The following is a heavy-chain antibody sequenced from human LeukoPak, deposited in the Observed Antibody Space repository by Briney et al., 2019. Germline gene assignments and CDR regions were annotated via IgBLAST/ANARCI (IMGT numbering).Heavy chain of an antibody. CDR3: KWERTVYYGLDV. D-gene: IGHD1-26*01. J-gene: IGHJ6*02. V-gene: IGHV3-15*01. CDR2: IKRGGTT. CDR1: GFKFSDAW. Sequence: GGSLRLSCTASGFKFSDAWMTWVRQAPGKGLEWVGRIKRGGTTDYAAPMSHRFTISRDDSKNTIYLQINSLKIEDTAVYYYKWERTVYYGLDVWGQGTTVTVSS.